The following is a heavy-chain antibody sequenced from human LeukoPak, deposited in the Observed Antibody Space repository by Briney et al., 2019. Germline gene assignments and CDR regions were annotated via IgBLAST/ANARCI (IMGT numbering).Heavy chain of an antibody. V-gene: IGHV4-59*01. D-gene: IGHD3-3*01. CDR1: GGSISSYY. CDR3: ARVEYYDFWSGYYPYNWFDP. J-gene: IGHJ5*02. Sequence: SETLSLTCTVSGGSISSYYWSWIRQPPGKGLEWIGYIYYSGSTNYNPSLKSRVTISVDTSKNQFSLKLSSVTAADTAVYYCARVEYYDFWSGYYPYNWFDPWGQGTLVTVSS. CDR2: IYYSGST.